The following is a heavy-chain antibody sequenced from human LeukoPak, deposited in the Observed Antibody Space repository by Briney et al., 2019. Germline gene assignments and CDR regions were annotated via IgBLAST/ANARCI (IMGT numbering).Heavy chain of an antibody. D-gene: IGHD1-26*01. J-gene: IGHJ6*03. V-gene: IGHV3-48*03. CDR1: GFTSSSCE. CDR2: IDGSGSTK. CDR3: ARGVSRNSGIFPYTCYMDG. Sequence: GGSLRLSCAASGFTSSSCEMTWVRQSPGKGLEWVAYIDGSGSTKYFADSVRGRFSISRDNSSNTLSLQMNSLRAEDTAVYSFARGVSRNSGIFPYTCYMDGCGRGITVTVSS.